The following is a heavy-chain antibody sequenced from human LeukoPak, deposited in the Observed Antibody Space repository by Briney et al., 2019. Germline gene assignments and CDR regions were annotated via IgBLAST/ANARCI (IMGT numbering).Heavy chain of an antibody. CDR1: GGSFSGYY. CDR2: INHSGST. D-gene: IGHD6-19*01. V-gene: IGHV4-34*01. J-gene: IGHJ4*02. CDR3: ARVTDAVAGAGGIDY. Sequence: SETLSLTCAVYGGSFSGYYWSWIRQPPGKGLEWIGEINHSGSTNYNPSLKSRVTISVDTSKNQFSLKLSSVTAADTAVYYCARVTDAVAGAGGIDYWGQGTLVTVSS.